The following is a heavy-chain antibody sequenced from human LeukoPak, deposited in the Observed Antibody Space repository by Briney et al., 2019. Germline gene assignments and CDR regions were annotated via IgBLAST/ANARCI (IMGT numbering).Heavy chain of an antibody. Sequence: GGSLRLSCAASGFTFSSYAMSWVRQAPGKGLEWVSAISGSGGSTYYADSVKGRFTISRDNPKNTLYLQMNSLRAEDTAVYYCAKYRGSYGPPHFDYWGREPWSPSPQ. CDR1: GFTFSSYA. CDR3: AKYRGSYGPPHFDY. D-gene: IGHD1-26*01. V-gene: IGHV3-23*01. J-gene: IGHJ4*02. CDR2: ISGSGGST.